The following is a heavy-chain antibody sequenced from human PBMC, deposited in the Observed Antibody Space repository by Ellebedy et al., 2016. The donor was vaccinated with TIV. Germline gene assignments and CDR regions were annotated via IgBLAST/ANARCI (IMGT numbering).Heavy chain of an antibody. Sequence: PGGSLRLSCAASGFTFSNYAMSWARQAPGKGLEWVSAISGRGVSTYYADSVKGRFTISRDNSKNTLYLQMNSLRAEDTAVYYCAKDRLWRGSGTQTFDNWGQGTLVTVSS. CDR1: GFTFSNYA. J-gene: IGHJ4*02. CDR3: AKDRLWRGSGTQTFDN. V-gene: IGHV3-23*01. D-gene: IGHD3-10*01. CDR2: ISGRGVST.